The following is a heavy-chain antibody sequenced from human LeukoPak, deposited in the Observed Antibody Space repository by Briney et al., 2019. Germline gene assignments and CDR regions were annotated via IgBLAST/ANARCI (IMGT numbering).Heavy chain of an antibody. CDR3: TTRGVIAARPSRDY. CDR1: GFTFSSYS. V-gene: IGHV3-15*07. J-gene: IGHJ4*02. D-gene: IGHD6-6*01. Sequence: GGSLRLSCAASGFTFSSYSMNWVRQAPGKGLEWVGRIKSKTDGGTTDYAAPVKGRFTISRDDSKNTLYLQMNSLKTEDTAVYYCTTRGVIAARPSRDYWGQGTLVTVSS. CDR2: IKSKTDGGTT.